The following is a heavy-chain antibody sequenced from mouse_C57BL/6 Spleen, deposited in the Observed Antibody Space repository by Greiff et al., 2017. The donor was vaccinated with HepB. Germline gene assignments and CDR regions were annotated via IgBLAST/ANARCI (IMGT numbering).Heavy chain of an antibody. CDR1: GYTFTSYW. J-gene: IGHJ4*01. D-gene: IGHD2-4*01. CDR2: IDPNSGGT. Sequence: QVQLQQPGAELVKPGASVKLSCKASGYTFTSYWMHWVKQRPGRGLEWIGRIDPNSGGTKYNEKFKSKATLTVDKPSSTAYMQLSSLTSEDSAVYYSAISTMITHYYAMDYWGQGTSVTVSS. CDR3: AISTMITHYYAMDY. V-gene: IGHV1-72*01.